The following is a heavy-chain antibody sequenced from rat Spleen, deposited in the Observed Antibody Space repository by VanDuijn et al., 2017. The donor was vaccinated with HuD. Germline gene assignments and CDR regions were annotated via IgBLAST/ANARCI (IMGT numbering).Heavy chain of an antibody. CDR2: ITNAAGKV. D-gene: IGHD1-11*01. CDR1: GFTFNNYW. Sequence: EVQLVESGGGLVQPGGPLKLSCAASGFTFNNYWMTWIRQAPGKGLEWVASITNAAGKVHYPDSVKGRFTISRDTAQNTLYLQMNSPTSEDTATYYCARHGYSEYVMDAWGQGASVTVSS. CDR3: ARHGYSEYVMDA. V-gene: IGHV5-31*01. J-gene: IGHJ4*01.